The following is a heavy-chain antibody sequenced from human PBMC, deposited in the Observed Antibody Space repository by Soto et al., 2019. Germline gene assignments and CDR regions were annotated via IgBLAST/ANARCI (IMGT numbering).Heavy chain of an antibody. CDR3: AKDSGVLRYFDWPKDPRIQYFQH. CDR2: ISGSGGST. J-gene: IGHJ1*01. Sequence: GGSLRLSCAASGFTFSSYAMSWVRQAPGKGLEWVSAISGSGGSTYYADSVKGRFTISRDNSKNTLYLQMNSLRAEDTAVYYCAKDSGVLRYFDWPKDPRIQYFQHWGQGTLVTVSS. D-gene: IGHD3-9*01. V-gene: IGHV3-23*01. CDR1: GFTFSSYA.